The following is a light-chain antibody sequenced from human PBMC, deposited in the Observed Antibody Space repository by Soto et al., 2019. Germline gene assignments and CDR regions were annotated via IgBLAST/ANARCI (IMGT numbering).Light chain of an antibody. V-gene: IGLV1-40*01. CDR2: GNS. CDR3: RSSDSSLCGSV. J-gene: IGLJ2*01. Sequence: QSVLTQPPSVSGAPGQRVTISCTGSSSNIGAGYDVHWYQQLPGTAPKLLIYGNSNRPSGVPDRFSGSKSGTTASLAITGVQAEDEADYYCRSSDSSLCGSVFGGGTKLTVL. CDR1: SSNIGAGYD.